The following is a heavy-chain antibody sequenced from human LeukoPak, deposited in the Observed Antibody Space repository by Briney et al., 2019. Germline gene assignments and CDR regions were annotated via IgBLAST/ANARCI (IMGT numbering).Heavy chain of an antibody. CDR3: SRESGPFCPFGH. J-gene: IGHJ4*02. CDR2: ISLTGRT. CDR1: GGSITTTNY. V-gene: IGHV4-4*02. D-gene: IGHD1-26*01. Sequence: PSGTLSLTCGVSGGSITTTNYWSWVRQPPGGGLEWIGEISLTGRTHYNPSLKSRVHISIDESKSHLYLNLASVTAADTAVYYCSRESGPFCPFGHWGQGTLVAVTS.